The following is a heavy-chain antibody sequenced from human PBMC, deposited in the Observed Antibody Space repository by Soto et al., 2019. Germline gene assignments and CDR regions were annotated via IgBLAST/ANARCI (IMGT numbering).Heavy chain of an antibody. V-gene: IGHV1-69*13. CDR2: IIPIFGTA. CDR1: GGTFSSYA. CDR3: ARAVPRRKTSIQLWPRLDY. J-gene: IGHJ4*02. D-gene: IGHD5-18*01. Sequence: SVKVSCKASGGTFSSYAISWVRQAPGQGLKWMGGIIPIFGTANYAQKFQGRVTITADESTSTAYMELSSLRSEDTAVYYCARAVPRRKTSIQLWPRLDYWGQGTLVTVSS.